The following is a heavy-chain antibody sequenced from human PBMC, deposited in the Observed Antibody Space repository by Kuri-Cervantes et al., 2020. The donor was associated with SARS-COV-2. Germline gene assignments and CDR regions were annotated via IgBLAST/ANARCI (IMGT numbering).Heavy chain of an antibody. CDR2: IDPSDSYT. J-gene: IGHJ4*02. CDR1: GYSFTSYW. D-gene: IGHD5-24*01. Sequence: ETLSLTCKGSGYSFTSYWISWVRQMPGKGLEWMGRIDPSDSYTNYSPSFQGHVTISADKSISTAYLQWSSLQASDTAMYYCARGSQGSTMGYWDQGTLVTVSA. V-gene: IGHV5-10-1*01. CDR3: ARGSQGSTMGY.